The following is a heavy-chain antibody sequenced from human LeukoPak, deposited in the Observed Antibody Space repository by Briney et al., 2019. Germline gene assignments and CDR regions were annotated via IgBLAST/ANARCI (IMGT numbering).Heavy chain of an antibody. J-gene: IGHJ6*03. CDR3: ARGAVAGTRPKVLYYYYYMDV. CDR2: IFGGSSFT. D-gene: IGHD6-19*01. Sequence: GGSLRLSCAASGFTFDDYGMSWVRQAPGKGLEWVSFIFGGSSFTYYVDSVKGRFTISRDNAKNSLYLQMNSLRAEDTAVYYWARGAVAGTRPKVLYYYYYMDVWGKGTTVTVSS. CDR1: GFTFDDYG. V-gene: IGHV3-21*01.